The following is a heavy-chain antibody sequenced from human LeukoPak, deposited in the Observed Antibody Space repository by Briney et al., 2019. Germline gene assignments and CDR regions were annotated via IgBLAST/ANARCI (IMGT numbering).Heavy chain of an antibody. CDR2: IYYSGST. D-gene: IGHD3-9*01. Sequence: SETLSLTCTVSGGSVSSGSYYWSWIRQPPGKGLEWIGYIYYSGSTNYNPSLKSRVTISVDTSKNQFSLKLSSVTAADTAVYYCARSAGYDILTGQNYYGMDVWGQGTTVTVSS. CDR1: GGSVSSGSYY. J-gene: IGHJ6*02. V-gene: IGHV4-61*01. CDR3: ARSAGYDILTGQNYYGMDV.